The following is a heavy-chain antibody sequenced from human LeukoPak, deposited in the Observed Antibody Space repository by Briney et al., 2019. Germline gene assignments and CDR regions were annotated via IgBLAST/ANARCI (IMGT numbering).Heavy chain of an antibody. CDR3: ARGLYDLWIGYAGY. J-gene: IGHJ4*02. CDR2: IHSDGKT. D-gene: IGHD3-3*01. Sequence: GSLSLSCAASGFPISNNYMGWVRQAPGKGLEGVSFIHSDGKTYYADAVQGGFTISRDNSKNTLYLQMNSLRAEDTAMYYCARGLYDLWIGYAGYWGQGILVTVSS. V-gene: IGHV3-53*01. CDR1: GFPISNNY.